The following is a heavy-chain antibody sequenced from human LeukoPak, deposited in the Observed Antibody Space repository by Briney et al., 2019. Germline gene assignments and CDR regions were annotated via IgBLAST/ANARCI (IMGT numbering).Heavy chain of an antibody. CDR1: GFTFSSYG. Sequence: GGSLRLSCAASGFTFSSYGMHWVRQAPGKGLEWVAVISYDGSNKYYADSVKGRFTISGDNSKNTLYLQMNSLRAEDTAVYYCAKSGYSGYVVLYYFDYWGQGTLVTVSS. CDR3: AKSGYSGYVVLYYFDY. CDR2: ISYDGSNK. D-gene: IGHD5-12*01. J-gene: IGHJ4*02. V-gene: IGHV3-30*18.